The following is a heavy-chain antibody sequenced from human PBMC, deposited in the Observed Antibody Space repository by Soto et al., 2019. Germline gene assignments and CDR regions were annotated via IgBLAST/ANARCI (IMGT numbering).Heavy chain of an antibody. CDR2: INAGNGNT. J-gene: IGHJ5*02. D-gene: IGHD2-15*01. V-gene: IGHV1-3*01. CDR3: ARVVEHCSGGSCYPENNWFDP. CDR1: GYTFTSHA. Sequence: VKVSCKASGYTFTSHAMHWVRQAPGQRLEWMGWINAGNGNTKYSQKFQGRVTITRDTSASTAYMELSSLRSEDTAVYYCARVVEHCSGGSCYPENNWFDPWGQGTLVTVSS.